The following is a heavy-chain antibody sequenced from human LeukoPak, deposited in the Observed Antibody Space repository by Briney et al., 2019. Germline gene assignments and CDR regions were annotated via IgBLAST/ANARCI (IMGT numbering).Heavy chain of an antibody. Sequence: GASVKVSCKASGYTFTTYGISWVRQAPGQGLEWMGWISAYNGNTNYAQKLQGRVTMTTDTSTSTAYMELRRLRSDDTAVYYCARAPYYYDSSGRYYFDYWGQGTLVTVSS. CDR1: GYTFTTYG. V-gene: IGHV1-18*01. J-gene: IGHJ4*02. D-gene: IGHD3-22*01. CDR2: ISAYNGNT. CDR3: ARAPYYYDSSGRYYFDY.